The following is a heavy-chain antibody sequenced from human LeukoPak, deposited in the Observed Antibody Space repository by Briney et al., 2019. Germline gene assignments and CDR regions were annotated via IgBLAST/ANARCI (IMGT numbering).Heavy chain of an antibody. CDR2: ISAYNGNT. V-gene: IGHV1-18*01. Sequence: LAASVKVSCTASGYTFTSYDISWVRQAPGQGLEWMGWISAYNGNTNYAQKLQGRVTMTTDTSTSTAYMELRSLRSDDTAVYYCARKALNLGALGYWGQGTLVTVSS. CDR3: ARKALNLGALGY. CDR1: GYTFTSYD. J-gene: IGHJ4*02. D-gene: IGHD3-16*01.